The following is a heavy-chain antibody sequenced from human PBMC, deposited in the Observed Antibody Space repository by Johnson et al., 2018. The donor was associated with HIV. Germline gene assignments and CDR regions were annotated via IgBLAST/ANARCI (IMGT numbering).Heavy chain of an antibody. CDR1: GFTFSSYA. CDR2: IYSRGGS. Sequence: VQLMESGGGLVQPGGSLRLSCAASGFTFSSYAMHWVRQAPGKGLEWVSVIYSRGGSYYVDSVRGRFTISRDNSKRMLYLQMDSLTAEDTAVYYCARACRDGYTCDAFDIWGQGTMVTVSS. D-gene: IGHD5-24*01. V-gene: IGHV3-66*01. CDR3: ARACRDGYTCDAFDI. J-gene: IGHJ3*02.